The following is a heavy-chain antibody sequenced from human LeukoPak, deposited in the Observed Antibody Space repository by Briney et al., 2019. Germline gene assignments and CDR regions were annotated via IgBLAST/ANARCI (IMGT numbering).Heavy chain of an antibody. V-gene: IGHV1-2*02. CDR1: GYTFTGYY. D-gene: IGHD5-12*01. CDR3: ARVATVHHYYYGMDV. Sequence: ASVTVSCKASGYTFTGYYMHWVRQAPGQGLEWMGWINPNSGGTNYAQRFQGRVTMTRDTSISTAYMELSRLRSDDTAVYYCARVATVHHYYYGMDVWGQGTTVTVSS. CDR2: INPNSGGT. J-gene: IGHJ6*02.